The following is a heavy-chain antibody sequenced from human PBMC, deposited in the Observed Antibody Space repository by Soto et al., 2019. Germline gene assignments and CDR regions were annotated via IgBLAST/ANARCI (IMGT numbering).Heavy chain of an antibody. CDR3: ARDLYCSSTSCYAHYGMDV. Sequence: PSETLSLTCTVSGGSISSYYWSWIRQPAGKGLEWIGHIYTSGSTNYNPSLKSRVTMSVDTSKNQFSLKLSSVTAADTAVYYCARDLYCSSTSCYAHYGMDVWGQGTTVTVSS. V-gene: IGHV4-4*07. CDR2: IYTSGST. D-gene: IGHD2-2*01. J-gene: IGHJ6*02. CDR1: GGSISSYY.